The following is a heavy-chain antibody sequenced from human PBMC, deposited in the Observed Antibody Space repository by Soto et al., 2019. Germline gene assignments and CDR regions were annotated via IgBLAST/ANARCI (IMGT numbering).Heavy chain of an antibody. J-gene: IGHJ4*02. CDR3: ARDLHSSSWYGCFDF. CDR1: EFRFSSYA. V-gene: IGHV3-30-3*01. D-gene: IGHD6-13*01. Sequence: QEQLVESGGGVVQPGRSLRLSCAASEFRFSSYAMHWVRQSPGKGLEWVAVKSYDGSNKYYADSVKGRFTISRDNSKNTLYLQMNSLRGEDTAVYYCARDLHSSSWYGCFDFWGQGTLVTVSS. CDR2: KSYDGSNK.